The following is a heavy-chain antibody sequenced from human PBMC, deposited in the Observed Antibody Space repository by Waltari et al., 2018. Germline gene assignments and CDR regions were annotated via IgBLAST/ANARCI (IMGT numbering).Heavy chain of an antibody. J-gene: IGHJ4*02. D-gene: IGHD4-4*01. CDR1: GFTFPTYP. V-gene: IGHV3-23*04. CDR3: GTSPDYSTSEGY. Sequence: VQLVESGGGVVQPGRSLRLSCAASGFTFPTYPMTWVRQAPGKGLEWVSSVSGGGGTTYYADSVKGRFTISRDNSKNTLFLQMNSLRAEDTAVYYCGTSPDYSTSEGYWGQGTLVTVSS. CDR2: VSGGGGTT.